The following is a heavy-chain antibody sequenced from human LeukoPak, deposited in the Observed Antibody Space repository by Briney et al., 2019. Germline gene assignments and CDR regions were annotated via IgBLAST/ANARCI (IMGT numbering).Heavy chain of an antibody. J-gene: IGHJ3*02. D-gene: IGHD3-9*01. CDR3: AITGVLTGFDAFDI. V-gene: IGHV3-74*01. CDR1: GFTFSSYW. CDR2: INSDGSST. Sequence: PGGSLRLSCAASGFTFSSYWMHWVRQAPGKGLVWVSRINSDGSSTSYADSVKGRFTISRDNAKNTLYLQMNSLRAEDTAVYYCAITGVLTGFDAFDIWGQGTIVTVSS.